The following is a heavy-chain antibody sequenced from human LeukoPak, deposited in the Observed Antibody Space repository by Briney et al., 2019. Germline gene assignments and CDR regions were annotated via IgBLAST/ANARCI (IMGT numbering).Heavy chain of an antibody. CDR2: ISYDGSNK. CDR1: GFTFSSYA. V-gene: IGHV3-30*09. J-gene: IGHJ4*02. CDR3: ARGLYDSDY. D-gene: IGHD2-2*02. Sequence: PGGSLRLSCAASGFTFSSYAMHWVRQAPGKGLEWVAVISYDGSNKYYADSVKGRFAISRDNSKNTLYLQMNSLRAEDTAVYYCARGLYDSDYWGQGTLVTVSS.